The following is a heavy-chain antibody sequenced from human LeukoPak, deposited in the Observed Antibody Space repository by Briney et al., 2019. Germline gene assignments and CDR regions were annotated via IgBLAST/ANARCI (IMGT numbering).Heavy chain of an antibody. CDR3: ARQAGRDSSSWSFDP. CDR1: GGSFSGYY. V-gene: IGHV4-34*01. D-gene: IGHD6-13*01. Sequence: PSETLSLTCAVYGGSFSGYYWSWIRQPPGKGLEWIGEINHSGSTNYNPSLKSRVTISVDTSKNQFSLKLSSVTAADTAVYYCARQAGRDSSSWSFDPWGQGTLVTVSS. CDR2: INHSGST. J-gene: IGHJ5*02.